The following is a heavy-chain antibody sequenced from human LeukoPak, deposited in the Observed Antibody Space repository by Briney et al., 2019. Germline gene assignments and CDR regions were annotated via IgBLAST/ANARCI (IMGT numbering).Heavy chain of an antibody. Sequence: GASVKVSCKASGYTFTTYYMHWVRQAPGQGLEWMGWINPNSGGTNYAQKFRGRVTMTRDTSISTAYMELSRLRSDDTAVYYCARGERSGYYFPWDFDYWGQGTLVTVSS. D-gene: IGHD3-22*01. J-gene: IGHJ4*02. CDR3: ARGERSGYYFPWDFDY. CDR2: INPNSGGT. V-gene: IGHV1-2*02. CDR1: GYTFTTYY.